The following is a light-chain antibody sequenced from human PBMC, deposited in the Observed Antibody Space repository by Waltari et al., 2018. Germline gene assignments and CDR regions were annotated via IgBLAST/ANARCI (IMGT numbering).Light chain of an antibody. V-gene: IGLV1-44*01. J-gene: IGLJ1*01. CDR1: SSNIGSKP. CDR3: SSWDDSLSGRV. Sequence: QSVLTQAPSASGTPGQRVTISCSGGSSNIGSKPVSWYQQLPGAAPKLLIYSNDRRPSGGPDRFSGSKSGTSASLAISGLQSEDEADYYCSSWDDSLSGRVFGPGTRVTVL. CDR2: SND.